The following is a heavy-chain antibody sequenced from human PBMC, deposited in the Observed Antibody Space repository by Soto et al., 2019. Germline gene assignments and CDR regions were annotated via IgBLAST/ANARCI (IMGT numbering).Heavy chain of an antibody. CDR1: GGSISSSSYY. J-gene: IGHJ4*02. CDR3: ADGSGRN. V-gene: IGHV4-39*01. D-gene: IGHD3-10*01. CDR2: IYYSGST. Sequence: QLQLQESGPGLVKPSETLSLTCTVSGGSISSSSYYWGWIRQPPGKGLEWIGSIYYSGSTYYNPSPQRRVTISVDTSKNQFSLKLSSVTAADTAVYYCADGSGRNWGQGTLVTVSS.